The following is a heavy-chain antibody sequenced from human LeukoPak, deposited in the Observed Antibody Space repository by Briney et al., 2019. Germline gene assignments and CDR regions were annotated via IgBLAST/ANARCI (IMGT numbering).Heavy chain of an antibody. CDR2: INHSGST. CDR3: ARAKITAADIDRPFDP. V-gene: IGHV4-34*01. J-gene: IGHJ5*02. Sequence: SETLSLACAVSGGSLSGYYWTWIRQPPGKGLEWIGEINHSGSTNYNPSLKSRVTISVDTSRKQFFLRLSSVTAADTAMYYCARAKITAADIDRPFDPWGQGTLVTVSS. CDR1: GGSLSGYY. D-gene: IGHD6-13*01.